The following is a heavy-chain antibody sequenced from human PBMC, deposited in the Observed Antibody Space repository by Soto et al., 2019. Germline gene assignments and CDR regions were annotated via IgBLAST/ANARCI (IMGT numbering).Heavy chain of an antibody. D-gene: IGHD3-22*01. CDR3: TVDYDSSGFLN. CDR1: GGSISSYY. Sequence: SETLSLTCTVSGGSISSYYWSWIRQPPGKGLEWIGYIYYSGSTNYNPSLKSRVTISVDTSKNQFSLKLSSVTAADTAVYYCTVDYDSSGFLNWGQGTLVTVSS. V-gene: IGHV4-59*01. CDR2: IYYSGST. J-gene: IGHJ4*02.